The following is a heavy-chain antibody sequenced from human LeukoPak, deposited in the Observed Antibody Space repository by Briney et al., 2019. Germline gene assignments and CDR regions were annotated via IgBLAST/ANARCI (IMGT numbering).Heavy chain of an antibody. J-gene: IGHJ4*02. CDR3: AKGGLLWFGESQFAY. D-gene: IGHD3-10*01. CDR1: GFTFSSYG. Sequence: GRSLRLSCAASGFTFSSYGMHWVRQAPGKGLEWVAVISYDGSNKYYADSVKGRFTISRDNSKNTLYLQMNSLRAEDTAVYYCAKGGLLWFGESQFAYWGQGTLVTVSS. CDR2: ISYDGSNK. V-gene: IGHV3-30*18.